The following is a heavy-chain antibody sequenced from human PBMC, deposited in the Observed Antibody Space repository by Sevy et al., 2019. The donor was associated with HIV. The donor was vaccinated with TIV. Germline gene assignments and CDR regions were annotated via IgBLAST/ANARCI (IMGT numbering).Heavy chain of an antibody. V-gene: IGHV5-51*01. CDR3: ARYPIVVVPAAEYYFDY. CDR1: GYTFSNYW. D-gene: IGHD2-2*01. J-gene: IGHJ4*02. CDR2: IYPGDSDT. Sequence: GESLKISCKGSGYTFSNYWIVWVRQMPGKGLEWMGVIYPGDSDTRYSPSFQGQVNISADKSSSTAYLQLSSLKTSDTAIYYCARYPIVVVPAAEYYFDYWGQGTLVTVSS.